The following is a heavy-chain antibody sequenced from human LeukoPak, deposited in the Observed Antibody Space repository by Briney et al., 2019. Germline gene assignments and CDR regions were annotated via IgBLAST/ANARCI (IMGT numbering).Heavy chain of an antibody. Sequence: SETLSLTCTVSGGPISSTSHYWGWIRQPPGKGLEWIGTVYFSGTTYYSPSLKSRVTISVDTSKNQFSLKLNSVTAADTAVYYCARHQHSALDYWGQGTLLIVSS. V-gene: IGHV4-39*01. J-gene: IGHJ4*02. CDR3: ARHQHSALDY. CDR1: GGPISSTSHY. CDR2: VYFSGTT.